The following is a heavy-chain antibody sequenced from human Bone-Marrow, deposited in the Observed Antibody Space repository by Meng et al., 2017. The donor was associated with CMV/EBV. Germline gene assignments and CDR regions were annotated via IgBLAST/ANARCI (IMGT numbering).Heavy chain of an antibody. D-gene: IGHD6-6*01. CDR3: ARGQGQLGGTQFDY. CDR2: ISAYNGNT. V-gene: IGHV1-18*04. CDR1: GYTFNSYG. J-gene: IGHJ4*02. Sequence: ASVKVSCKAFGYTFNSYGLSWVRQAPGQGLEWMGWISAYNGNTNYAQKFQGRVTMTTDTSTSTAYMELRSLKSDDTAVYYCARGQGQLGGTQFDYWGQGTLVTVSS.